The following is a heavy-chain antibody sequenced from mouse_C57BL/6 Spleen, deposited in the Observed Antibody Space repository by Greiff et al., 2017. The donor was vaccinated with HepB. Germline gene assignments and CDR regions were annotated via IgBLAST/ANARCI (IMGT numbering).Heavy chain of an antibody. D-gene: IGHD1-1*01. CDR1: GYTFTSYW. Sequence: VQLQQPGAELVKPGASVKMSCKASGYTFTSYWITWVKQRPGQGLEWIGDIYPGSGSTNYNEKFKSKATLTVDTSSSTAYMQLSSLTSEDSAVYYCARRDYYGSSPGSFDYWGQGTTLTVSS. V-gene: IGHV1-55*01. J-gene: IGHJ2*01. CDR3: ARRDYYGSSPGSFDY. CDR2: IYPGSGST.